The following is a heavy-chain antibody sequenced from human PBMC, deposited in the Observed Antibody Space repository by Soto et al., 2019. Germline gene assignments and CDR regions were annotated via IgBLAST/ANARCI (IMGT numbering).Heavy chain of an antibody. CDR2: ISSSSSTI. CDR1: GFTFSSYS. V-gene: IGHV3-48*02. D-gene: IGHD1-7*01. CDR3: ARDHDNWNYSFRVYPLEFDY. J-gene: IGHJ4*02. Sequence: PGGFLRLSCAASGFTFSSYSMNWVRQAPGKGLEWVSYISSSSSTIYYADSVKGRFTISRDNAKNSLYLQMNSLRDEDTAVYYCARDHDNWNYSFRVYPLEFDYWGQGTLVPVSS.